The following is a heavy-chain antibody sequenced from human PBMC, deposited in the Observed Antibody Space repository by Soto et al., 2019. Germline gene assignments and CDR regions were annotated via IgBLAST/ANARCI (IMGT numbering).Heavy chain of an antibody. V-gene: IGHV4-31*03. CDR3: ARVPLELRDWFDP. D-gene: IGHD1-7*01. Sequence: SETLSLTCTVSGGSISSGGYYWSWIRQHPGKGLEWIGYIYYSGGTYYNPSLKSRVTISVDTSKNQFSLKLSSVTAADTAVYYCARVPLELRDWFDPWGQGTLVTVSS. CDR2: IYYSGGT. CDR1: GGSISSGGYY. J-gene: IGHJ5*02.